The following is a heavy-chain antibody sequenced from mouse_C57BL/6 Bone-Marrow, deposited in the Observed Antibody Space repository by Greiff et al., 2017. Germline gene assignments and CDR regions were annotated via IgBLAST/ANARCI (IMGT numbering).Heavy chain of an antibody. J-gene: IGHJ3*01. D-gene: IGHD1-1*01. V-gene: IGHV1-69*01. CDR2: IDPSDSYT. CDR3: AREPPHYYGSSYLFAY. CDR1: GYTFTSYW. Sequence: QVQLKQPGAELVMPGASVKLSCKASGYTFTSYWMHWVKQRPGQGLEWIGEIDPSDSYTNYNQKFKGKSTLTVDKSSSTAYMQLSSLTSEDSAVYYCAREPPHYYGSSYLFAYWGQGTLVTVSA.